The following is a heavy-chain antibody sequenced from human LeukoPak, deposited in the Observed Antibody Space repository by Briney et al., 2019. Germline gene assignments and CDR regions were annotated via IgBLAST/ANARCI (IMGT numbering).Heavy chain of an antibody. D-gene: IGHD5-18*01. CDR1: GFTFSSYS. CDR3: AKGPPDTVQYFQH. V-gene: IGHV3-30*02. Sequence: GGSLRLSCAASGFTFSSYSMNWVRQAPGKGLEWVSFIRYDGSNKYYADSEKGRFTISRDNSKNTLYLQMNSLRAEDTAVYYCAKGPPDTVQYFQHWGQGTLVTVSS. CDR2: IRYDGSNK. J-gene: IGHJ1*01.